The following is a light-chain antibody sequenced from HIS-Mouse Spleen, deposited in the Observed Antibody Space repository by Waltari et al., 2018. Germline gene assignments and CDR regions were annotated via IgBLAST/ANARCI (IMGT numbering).Light chain of an antibody. J-gene: IGLJ1*01. CDR3: SSYTSSSTFYV. Sequence: QSALTQPASVSGSPGQSLTISCPGTSSDVGGYNYVPWYQQHPGKAPKLMIYEVSNRPSGVSNRFSGSKSGNTASLTISGLQAEDEADYYCSSYTSSSTFYVFGTGTKVTVL. CDR1: SSDVGGYNY. CDR2: EVS. V-gene: IGLV2-14*01.